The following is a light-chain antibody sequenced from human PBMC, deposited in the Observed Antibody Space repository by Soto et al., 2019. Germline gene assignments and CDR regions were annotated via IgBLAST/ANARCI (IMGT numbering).Light chain of an antibody. CDR2: EAS. V-gene: IGKV1-33*01. CDR1: QDISNY. Sequence: DIPMTQSPSSLSASVGDRVTITCQASQDISNYSNWNHQKPGKAPKLLIYEASNLETGVPSRFSGSGSGTHFTFPISSLQPEDIASYYCQPYEKLPPAFGGGTKVEI. J-gene: IGKJ4*01. CDR3: QPYEKLPPA.